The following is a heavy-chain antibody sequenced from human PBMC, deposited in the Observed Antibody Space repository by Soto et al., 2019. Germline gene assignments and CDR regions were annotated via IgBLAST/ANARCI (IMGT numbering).Heavy chain of an antibody. CDR3: AKSSIAARSPFDY. CDR1: GFTFSSYG. D-gene: IGHD6-6*01. CDR2: ISYDGSNK. J-gene: IGHJ4*02. V-gene: IGHV3-30*18. Sequence: GSLRLSCAASGFTFSSYGMHWVRQAPGKGLEWVAVISYDGSNKYYADSVKGRFTISRDNSKNTLYLQMNSLRAEDTAVYYCAKSSIAARSPFDYWGQGTLVTVSS.